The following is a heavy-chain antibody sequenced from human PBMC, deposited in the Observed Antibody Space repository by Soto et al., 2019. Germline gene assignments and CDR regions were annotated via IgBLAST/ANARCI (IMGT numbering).Heavy chain of an antibody. V-gene: IGHV4-59*01. D-gene: IGHD3-10*01. CDR1: GGSISSYY. J-gene: IGHJ6*03. Sequence: PSETLSLTCTVSGGSISSYYWSWIRQPPGKGLEWIGYIYYSGSTNYNPSLKSRVTISVDTSKNQFSLKLSSVTAADTAVYYCARVLWFGELSGYMDVWGKGTTVTVSS. CDR3: ARVLWFGELSGYMDV. CDR2: IYYSGST.